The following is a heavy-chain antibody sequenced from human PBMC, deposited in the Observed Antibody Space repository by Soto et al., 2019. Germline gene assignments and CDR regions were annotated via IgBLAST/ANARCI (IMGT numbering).Heavy chain of an antibody. CDR3: VKNSGWFNT. Sequence: QLLQSGGGLVKPGGALKLSCAASGFTFGTTDMSWVRQAPGEGLEWVSTIDGSGGITYYADSVKGRFTISRDNSRNTVYLQMNSLRGDDTALYYCVKNSGWFNTWGQGALVTVSS. CDR1: GFTFGTTD. D-gene: IGHD3-10*01. CDR2: IDGSGGIT. V-gene: IGHV3-23*01. J-gene: IGHJ5*02.